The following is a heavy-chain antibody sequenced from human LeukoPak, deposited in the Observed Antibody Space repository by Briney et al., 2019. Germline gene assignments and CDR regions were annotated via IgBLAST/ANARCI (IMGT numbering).Heavy chain of an antibody. CDR1: GIIFSHAW. CDR2: IRSDGTT. V-gene: IGHV3-15*01. Sequence: GGSLRLSCAASGIIFSHAWMNWVRQAPGKGLEWLGRIRSDGTTDYVAPVKGRFSISRDDSKNTAYLQLDSLETEDSAVYYGAVDTPSPPAQTGFWGQGTLVTVSS. D-gene: IGHD1-1*01. CDR3: AVDTPSPPAQTGF. J-gene: IGHJ4*02.